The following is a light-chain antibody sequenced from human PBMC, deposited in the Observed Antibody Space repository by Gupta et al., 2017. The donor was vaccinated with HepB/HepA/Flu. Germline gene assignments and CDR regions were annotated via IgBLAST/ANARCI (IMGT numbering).Light chain of an antibody. V-gene: IGKV1-5*03. Sequence: DIQMTQSPSTLSASVGDRVTITCRASQSISTWLAWYKQKPGKAPKLLIYKASSLESGVPSRFSGSGYGTEFTLTISSRQPDDFAPYYCQQDKNYPMCSFGQGTKMEIK. CDR1: QSISTW. CDR3: QQDKNYPMCS. CDR2: KAS. J-gene: IGKJ2*04.